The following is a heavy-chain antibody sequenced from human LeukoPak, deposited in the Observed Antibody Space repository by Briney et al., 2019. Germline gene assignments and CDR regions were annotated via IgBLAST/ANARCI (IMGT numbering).Heavy chain of an antibody. CDR2: ISSNGGTT. J-gene: IGHJ4*02. CDR3: AKDPRRLLDSIDY. V-gene: IGHV3-23*01. CDR1: GFTFSNYA. Sequence: GGSLRLSCAASGFTFSNYAMNWVRQAPGKGLEWVSAISSNGGTTYYADSVKGRFTISRDNSKNTLYLQMNSLRAEDTAVYYCAKDPRRLLDSIDYWGQGTLVTVSS. D-gene: IGHD3-22*01.